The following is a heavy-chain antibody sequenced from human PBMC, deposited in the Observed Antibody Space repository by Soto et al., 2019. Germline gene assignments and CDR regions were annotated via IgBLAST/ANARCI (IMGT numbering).Heavy chain of an antibody. CDR3: AKRGSGSYYHY. J-gene: IGHJ4*02. CDR2: ISGSGGST. Sequence: EVPLLESGGGLVQPGGSLRLSCAASGFTFSSYAMNWVRQAPGKGLEWVSVISGSGGSTYYADSVKGRFTISRDNSKNTLYLQMNSLRAEDTAVYYCAKRGSGSYYHYWGQGTLVTVSS. V-gene: IGHV3-23*01. CDR1: GFTFSSYA. D-gene: IGHD1-26*01.